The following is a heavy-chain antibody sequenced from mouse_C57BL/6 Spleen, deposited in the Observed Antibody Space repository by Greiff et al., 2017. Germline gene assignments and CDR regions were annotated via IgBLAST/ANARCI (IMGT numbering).Heavy chain of an antibody. V-gene: IGHV1-55*01. CDR3: ARDSIYDYDGNFDY. J-gene: IGHJ2*01. Sequence: QVQLQQPGAELVKPGASVKMSCKASGYTFTSYWITWVKQRPGQGLEWIGDIYPGSGSTNYNEEFKSKATLTVDTSSSTAYMQLSSLTSEDSAVYYSARDSIYDYDGNFDYWGQGTTLTVSS. D-gene: IGHD2-4*01. CDR1: GYTFTSYW. CDR2: IYPGSGST.